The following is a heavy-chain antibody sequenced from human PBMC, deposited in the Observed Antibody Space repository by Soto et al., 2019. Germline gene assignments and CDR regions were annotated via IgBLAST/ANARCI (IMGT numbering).Heavy chain of an antibody. CDR2: ISYDGTNK. CDR1: GFTFSSYG. J-gene: IGHJ5*02. CDR3: ARDGRIAATKGVLYNWFDP. Sequence: QVQLVESGGGVVQPGRSLRLSCAASGFTFSSYGMHWVRQAPGKGLEWVAVISYDGTNKYYVDSVEGRFTISRDNSKNTLYLQINSLRAEDTAVYYCARDGRIAATKGVLYNWFDPWGQGTLVTVSS. D-gene: IGHD6-13*01. V-gene: IGHV3-30*03.